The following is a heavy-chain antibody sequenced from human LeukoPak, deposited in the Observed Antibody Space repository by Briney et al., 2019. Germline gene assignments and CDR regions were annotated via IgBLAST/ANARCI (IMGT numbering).Heavy chain of an antibody. CDR3: AKTVRGVIMYYYYGMDV. J-gene: IGHJ6*02. D-gene: IGHD3-10*02. Sequence: ASVKVSCKASGYTFTRYGISWVRQAPGQGLEWMGWIRAYNGNTNYAQKLQGRVTMTTDTSTSAAYMELRSLRSDDTAVYYCAKTVRGVIMYYYYGMDVWGQGTRVTVSS. CDR2: IRAYNGNT. CDR1: GYTFTRYG. V-gene: IGHV1-18*01.